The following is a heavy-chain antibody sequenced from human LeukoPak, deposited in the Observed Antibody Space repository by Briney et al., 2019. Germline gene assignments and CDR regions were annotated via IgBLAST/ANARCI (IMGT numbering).Heavy chain of an antibody. Sequence: GGSLRLSCAASGFTFSNAWMSWVRQAPGKGLEWVSYISSDSSTIYYADSVRGRFTISRDNAKKSLYLQMNSLRTEDTAVYYCANTEYRRLGRDYWGQGTLVTVSS. J-gene: IGHJ4*02. CDR1: GFTFSNAW. V-gene: IGHV3-11*04. D-gene: IGHD4-17*01. CDR2: ISSDSSTI. CDR3: ANTEYRRLGRDY.